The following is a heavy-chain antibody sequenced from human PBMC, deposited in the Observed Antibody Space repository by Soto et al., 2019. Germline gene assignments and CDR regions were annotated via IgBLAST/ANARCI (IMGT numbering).Heavy chain of an antibody. Sequence: EVQLVESGGGLVQPGGSLRLSCAASGFTFSSYWMSWVRQAPGKGLEWVANIKQDGSEKYYVDSVKGRFTISRDNAKNSLYLQMNSLRAEDTAVYYCASDSRRLVKTYAFDIWGQGTMVTVSS. V-gene: IGHV3-7*05. CDR1: GFTFSSYW. CDR2: IKQDGSEK. J-gene: IGHJ3*02. D-gene: IGHD6-19*01. CDR3: ASDSRRLVKTYAFDI.